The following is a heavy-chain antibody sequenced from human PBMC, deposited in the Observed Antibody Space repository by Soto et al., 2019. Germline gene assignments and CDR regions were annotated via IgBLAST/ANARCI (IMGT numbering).Heavy chain of an antibody. J-gene: IGHJ6*02. D-gene: IGHD3-3*01. V-gene: IGHV4-61*01. Sequence: QVQLQESGPGLVKPSETLSLTCTVSGGSVSSGSYYWSWIRQPPGKGLEWIGYIYYSGSTNYNPSLKGRVTISVDTAKNPIPLQLSSVTAADTAVYYCAREPRSYDFWSGYPSDYYYGMDVWGQGTTVTVSS. CDR2: IYYSGST. CDR1: GGSVSSGSYY. CDR3: AREPRSYDFWSGYPSDYYYGMDV.